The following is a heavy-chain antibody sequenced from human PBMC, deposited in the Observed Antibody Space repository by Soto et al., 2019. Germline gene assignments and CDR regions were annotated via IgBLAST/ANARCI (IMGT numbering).Heavy chain of an antibody. CDR1: CGSMDKNY. D-gene: IGHD2-8*02. CDR2: IYYSGST. Sequence: SETLSLTCTVSCGSMDKNYWSWIRQAPGKGLEWIGYIYYSGSTNYNPSLKSRVTISLDTSENQFSLRLNSVTAADTAVYYCARADCTRGGCYYWFFDIWGRGTRVTVSS. V-gene: IGHV4-59*01. CDR3: ARADCTRGGCYYWFFDI. J-gene: IGHJ2*01.